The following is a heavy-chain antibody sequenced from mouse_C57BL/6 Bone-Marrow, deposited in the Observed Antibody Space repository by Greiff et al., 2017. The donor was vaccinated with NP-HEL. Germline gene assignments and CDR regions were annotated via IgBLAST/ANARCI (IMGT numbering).Heavy chain of an antibody. CDR1: GFNIKNTY. V-gene: IGHV14-3*01. CDR3: ARYYYDKGDAMDY. D-gene: IGHD2-4*01. CDR2: IDPANGNT. J-gene: IGHJ4*01. Sequence: VQLQQSVAELVRPGASVKLSCTASGFNIKNTYMHWVKQRPEQGLEWIGRIDPANGNTKYAPKFQGKAPITADTSSNTAYLQLSSLTSDDTAIYYCARYYYDKGDAMDYWGQGTSVTVSS.